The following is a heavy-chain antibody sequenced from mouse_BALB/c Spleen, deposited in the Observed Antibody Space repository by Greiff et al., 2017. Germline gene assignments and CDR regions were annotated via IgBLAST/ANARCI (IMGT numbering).Heavy chain of an antibody. D-gene: IGHD1-1*01. V-gene: IGHV5-6*01. CDR3: ARPHYYGSSYPRFAY. CDR1: GFTFSSYG. J-gene: IGHJ3*01. CDR2: ISSGGSYT. Sequence: EVKLVESGGDLVKPGGSLKLSCAASGFTFSSYGMSWVRQTPDKRLEWVATISSGGSYTYYPDSVKGRFTISRDNAKNTLYLQMSSLKSEDTAMYYCARPHYYGSSYPRFAYWGQGTLVTVSA.